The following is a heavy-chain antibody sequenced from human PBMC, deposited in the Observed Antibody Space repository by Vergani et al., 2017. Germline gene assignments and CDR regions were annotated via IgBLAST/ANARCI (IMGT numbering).Heavy chain of an antibody. D-gene: IGHD2/OR15-2a*01. Sequence: VQLVESGGGLVKPGGSLRLSCAASGFTFSNSAVSWVRQAPGRGLAWVSSISGPGLSTYYADSVKGRFSISRDNSKNTVFLQMHSLRAEDTAIYYCVKEKIDLGSYLFDSWGHGILVTVSS. CDR3: VKEKIDLGSYLFDS. V-gene: IGHV3-23*04. CDR2: ISGPGLST. J-gene: IGHJ4*01. CDR1: GFTFSNSA.